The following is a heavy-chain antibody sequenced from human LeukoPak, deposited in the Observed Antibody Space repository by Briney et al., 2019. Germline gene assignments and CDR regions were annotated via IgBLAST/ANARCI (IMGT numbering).Heavy chain of an antibody. CDR2: ISGNGDST. D-gene: IGHD6-13*01. J-gene: IGHJ4*02. CDR1: GFTISSYA. Sequence: GGSLRLSCAASGFTISSYAIHWVRQAPGKGLEYVSSISGNGDSTFYANSVKGRFTISRDNSKNTLYLQMGSLRAEDMAVYYCARVGYSSPFDYWGQGTLVTVSS. CDR3: ARVGYSSPFDY. V-gene: IGHV3-64*01.